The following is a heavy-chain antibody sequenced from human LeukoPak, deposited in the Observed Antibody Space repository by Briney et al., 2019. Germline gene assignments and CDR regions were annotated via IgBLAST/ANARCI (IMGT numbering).Heavy chain of an antibody. D-gene: IGHD3-16*02. CDR3: TSFGSYRLCY. J-gene: IGHJ4*02. Sequence: GGSLRLSCAASGFTFSNAWMSWVRQAPGKGLEWVGRIKSKTDGRTTDYAAPVKGRFTISRDDSKNTLYLQMNSLKTEDTAVYYCTSFGSYRLCYWGQGTLVTVSS. CDR1: GFTFSNAW. V-gene: IGHV3-15*01. CDR2: IKSKTDGRTT.